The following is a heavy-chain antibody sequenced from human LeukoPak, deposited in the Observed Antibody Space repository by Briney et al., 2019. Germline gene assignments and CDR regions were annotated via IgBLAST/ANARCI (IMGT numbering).Heavy chain of an antibody. V-gene: IGHV3-7*01. D-gene: IGHD6-6*01. J-gene: IGHJ6*03. CDR3: AKGASSSRQYYMDV. Sequence: GGSLRLSXAASGFTFSSYWMSWVRQAPGKGLEWVANIKQDGSEKYYVDSVKGRFTISRDNAKNSLYLQMNSLRAEDTAVYYCAKGASSSRQYYMDVWGKGTTVTVSS. CDR2: IKQDGSEK. CDR1: GFTFSSYW.